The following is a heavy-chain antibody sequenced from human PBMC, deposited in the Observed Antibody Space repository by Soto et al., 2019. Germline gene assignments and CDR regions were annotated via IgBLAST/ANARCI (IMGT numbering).Heavy chain of an antibody. V-gene: IGHV1-18*04. D-gene: IGHD3-22*01. CDR1: GYTFTSYG. CDR3: ARGSSHAYYYDSSGYYPAFY. Sequence: ASVKVSCKASGYTFTSYGISWVRQAPGQGLEWMGWISAYNGNTNYAQKLQGRVTMTTDTSTSTAYMELRSLRSDDTAVYYCARGSSHAYYYDSSGYYPAFYWGQGTLVTVSS. J-gene: IGHJ4*02. CDR2: ISAYNGNT.